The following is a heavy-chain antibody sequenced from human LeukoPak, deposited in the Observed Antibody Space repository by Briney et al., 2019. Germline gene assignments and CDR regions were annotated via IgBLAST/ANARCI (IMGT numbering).Heavy chain of an antibody. CDR2: KKEDGSET. V-gene: IGHV3-7*01. J-gene: IGHJ4*02. Sequence: GGSLRLFCEGSGFSFSRHWMSWARHARGKGMEWVANKKEDGSETCYIDSLKGRFTIYRDNARNSLYLQMGSLRGEDTAVYFCARLYWGKRALVAVCS. CDR3: ARLY. CDR1: GFSFSRHW.